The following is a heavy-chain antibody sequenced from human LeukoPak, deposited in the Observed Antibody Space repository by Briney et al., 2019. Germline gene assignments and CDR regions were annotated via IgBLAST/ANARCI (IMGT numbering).Heavy chain of an antibody. CDR1: GFTCSNYA. CDR3: AKDTVEGSGD. D-gene: IGHD1-26*01. J-gene: IGHJ4*02. V-gene: IGHV3-23*01. CDR2: ISGSGYST. Sequence: GGSLRLSCAASGFTCSNYAMTWVRQAPGKGLEWVSAISGSGYSTYYADSVKGRFTISRDSSKNTLYLQMNNLRAEDTAVYYCAKDTVEGSGDWGQGTLVTVSS.